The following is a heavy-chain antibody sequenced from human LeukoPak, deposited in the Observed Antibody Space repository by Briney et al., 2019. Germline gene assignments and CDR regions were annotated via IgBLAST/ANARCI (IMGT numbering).Heavy chain of an antibody. V-gene: IGHV3-48*03. CDR1: GFTFSSYE. J-gene: IGHJ3*02. Sequence: GGSLRLSCAASGFTFSSYEMNWVRQAPGKGLEWVSYISSSGSTIYYADSVKGRFTISRDNAKNSLYLQMNSLRAEDTAVYYCARVSSGRSPHDAFDIWGQGTMVTVSS. CDR3: ARVSSGRSPHDAFDI. D-gene: IGHD1-26*01. CDR2: ISSSGSTI.